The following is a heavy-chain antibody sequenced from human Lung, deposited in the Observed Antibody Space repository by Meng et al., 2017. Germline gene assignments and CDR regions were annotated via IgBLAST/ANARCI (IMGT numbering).Heavy chain of an antibody. CDR1: GCAISSSNW. Sequence: GQRPESGSGLGNASGTLSLTCAVPGCAISSSNWGSWGRQPPGKGLEWIGEIYHSGSTNYNPSLKSRVTISVDKSKNQFSLKLSSVTAADTAVYYCARRGLWLDPQNFDYWGQGTLVTVSS. CDR3: ARRGLWLDPQNFDY. CDR2: IYHSGST. D-gene: IGHD6-19*01. V-gene: IGHV4-4*02. J-gene: IGHJ4*02.